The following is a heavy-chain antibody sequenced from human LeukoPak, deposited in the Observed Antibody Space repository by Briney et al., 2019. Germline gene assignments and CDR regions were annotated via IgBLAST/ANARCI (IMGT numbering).Heavy chain of an antibody. D-gene: IGHD3-10*01. CDR3: ARDRSGVHDY. Sequence: GGSLRLSCAASGFTFSSYAMHWVRQALGKGLEWVAVISYDGSNKYYADSAKGRFTISRDNSKNTLYLQMNSLRAEDTAVYYCARDRSGVHDYWGQGTLVTVSS. V-gene: IGHV3-30-3*01. J-gene: IGHJ4*02. CDR1: GFTFSSYA. CDR2: ISYDGSNK.